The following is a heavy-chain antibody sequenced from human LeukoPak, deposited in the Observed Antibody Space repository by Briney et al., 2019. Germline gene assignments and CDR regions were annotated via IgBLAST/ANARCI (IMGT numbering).Heavy chain of an antibody. V-gene: IGHV3-23*01. CDR3: ARDFWDDFEYFDL. D-gene: IGHD3-3*01. Sequence: GGSLRLSCAASGFTFTSHAVSWVRQAPGKGLKWTSAISGSGDSTYYADSVKGRFTISRDNSRSTVYLQMNSLRAEDTAVYYCARDFWDDFEYFDLWGRGTLVTVSS. J-gene: IGHJ2*01. CDR2: ISGSGDST. CDR1: GFTFTSHA.